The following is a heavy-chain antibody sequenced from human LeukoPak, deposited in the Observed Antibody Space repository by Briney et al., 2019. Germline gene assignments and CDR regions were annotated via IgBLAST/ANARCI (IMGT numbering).Heavy chain of an antibody. J-gene: IGHJ4*02. Sequence: PGGSLRLSCAASGSTFSSYAMSRVRQAPGKGLEWVSAIRGSGGSTYYADSVKGRFTISRDNSKNTLYLQMNSLRAEDTAVYYCAKGGIGWLQFVLWGQGTLVTVSS. CDR1: GSTFSSYA. V-gene: IGHV3-23*01. CDR2: IRGSGGST. CDR3: AKGGIGWLQFVL. D-gene: IGHD5-24*01.